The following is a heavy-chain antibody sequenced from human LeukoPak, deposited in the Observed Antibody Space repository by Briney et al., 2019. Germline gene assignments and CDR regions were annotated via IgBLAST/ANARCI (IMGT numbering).Heavy chain of an antibody. CDR2: INPDGSTS. V-gene: IGHV3-74*01. CDR3: AREGLEPVDC. Sequence: GSLILSCAASGFIFSTYWMHWVRQAPGKGVWLVARINPDGSTSSYADSVKGRLTISRDNAKNTLYLQMSSLKADDTAVYYCAREGLEPVDCWGQGNLVTVSS. D-gene: IGHD1-1*01. CDR1: GFIFSTYW. J-gene: IGHJ4*02.